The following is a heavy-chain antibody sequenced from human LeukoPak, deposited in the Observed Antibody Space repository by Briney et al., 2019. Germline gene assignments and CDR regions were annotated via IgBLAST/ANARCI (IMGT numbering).Heavy chain of an antibody. V-gene: IGHV4-61*02. CDR3: ARDAAYYYDSSGLFDY. CDR2: IYTSGST. D-gene: IGHD3-22*01. Sequence: SQTLSLTCTVSGGSISSGSYYWSWIRQPAGKGLEWIGRIYTSGSTNYNPSLKSRVTISVDTSKNQFSLKLSSVTAADTAVYYCARDAAYYYDSSGLFDYWGQGTLDTVSS. J-gene: IGHJ4*02. CDR1: GGSISSGSYY.